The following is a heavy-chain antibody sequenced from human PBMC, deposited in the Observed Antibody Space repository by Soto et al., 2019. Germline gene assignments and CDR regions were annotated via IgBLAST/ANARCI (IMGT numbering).Heavy chain of an antibody. CDR3: ARAIPGIAVAGTPHYFDC. CDR2: TYYRSKWYN. J-gene: IGHJ4*02. V-gene: IGHV6-1*01. D-gene: IGHD6-19*01. CDR1: GDSVSSNSAA. Sequence: PSQTLSLTCAISGDSVSSNSAAWNWIRQSPSRGLEWLGRTYYRSKWYNDYAVSVKSRITINPDTSKNQFSLQLNSVTPEDTAVYYCARAIPGIAVAGTPHYFDCWGQGTLVTVSS.